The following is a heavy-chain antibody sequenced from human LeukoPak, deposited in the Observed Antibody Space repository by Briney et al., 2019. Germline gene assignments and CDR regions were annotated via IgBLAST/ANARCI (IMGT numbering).Heavy chain of an antibody. D-gene: IGHD2-21*01. Sequence: PGGSLRLSCAASGFSFTFYSMNWVRRAPGKGLEWVSSISSSSSYIYYADSVKGRFTISRDNAKNSLYLQMNSLRAEDTAVYYCARDSPNEGILWWSIDYWGQGTLVTVSS. CDR3: ARDSPNEGILWWSIDY. V-gene: IGHV3-21*01. CDR1: GFSFTFYS. J-gene: IGHJ4*02. CDR2: ISSSSSYI.